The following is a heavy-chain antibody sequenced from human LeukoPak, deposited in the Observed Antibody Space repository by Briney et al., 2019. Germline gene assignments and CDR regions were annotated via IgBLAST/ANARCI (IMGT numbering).Heavy chain of an antibody. D-gene: IGHD3-22*01. CDR1: GGSISSYY. Sequence: SETLSFTCTVSGGSISSYYWNWIRQPPGKGMEYIGYVYYNGATDYNPSLKSRVTISLDTSKKQFSLRLSSVTAADTALYYCARYYDSVGYYGGSGAFDIWGQGTMVTVSS. CDR3: ARYYDSVGYYGGSGAFDI. CDR2: VYYNGAT. V-gene: IGHV4-59*01. J-gene: IGHJ3*02.